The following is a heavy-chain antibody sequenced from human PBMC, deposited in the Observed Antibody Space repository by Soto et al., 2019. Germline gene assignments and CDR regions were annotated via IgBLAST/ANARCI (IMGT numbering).Heavy chain of an antibody. V-gene: IGHV3-30*18. D-gene: IGHD2-2*02. J-gene: IGHJ4*02. Sequence: GGSLRLSCAASGFTFNTYGMHWVRQAPGKGLEWVAVISYDGSEKYYVDSVKGRFTISKDNSKNTLYLQMNSLRPEDTAVYYCAKSPNFYCSSPNCYKYYFDHWGQGARVTVSS. CDR1: GFTFNTYG. CDR3: AKSPNFYCSSPNCYKYYFDH. CDR2: ISYDGSEK.